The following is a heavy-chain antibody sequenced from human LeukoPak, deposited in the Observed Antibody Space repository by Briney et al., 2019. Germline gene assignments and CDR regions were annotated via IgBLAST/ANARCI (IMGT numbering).Heavy chain of an antibody. CDR1: GFTFDDYA. Sequence: GGSLRLSCAASGFTFDDYAMHWVRQTPGKGLEWVSGISWNSGSIGYADSVKGRFTISRDNAKNSLYLQMNSLRAEDTALYYCAKSHKWSSGYYYDAFDIWGQGTMVTVSS. D-gene: IGHD3-22*01. CDR2: ISWNSGSI. J-gene: IGHJ3*02. V-gene: IGHV3-9*01. CDR3: AKSHKWSSGYYYDAFDI.